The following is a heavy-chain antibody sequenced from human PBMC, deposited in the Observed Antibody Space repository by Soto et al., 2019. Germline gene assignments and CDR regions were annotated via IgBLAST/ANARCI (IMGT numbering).Heavy chain of an antibody. CDR3: ATLLTTVTRVGDGMDV. D-gene: IGHD4-17*01. J-gene: IGHJ6*02. CDR1: GGSISSYY. V-gene: IGHV4-59*01. Sequence: SETLSLTCTFSGGSISSYYWSWIRQPPGKGLEWIGYIYYSGSTNYNPSLKSRVTISVDTSKNQFSLKLSSVTAADTAVYYCATLLTTVTRVGDGMDVWGQGTTVTVSS. CDR2: IYYSGST.